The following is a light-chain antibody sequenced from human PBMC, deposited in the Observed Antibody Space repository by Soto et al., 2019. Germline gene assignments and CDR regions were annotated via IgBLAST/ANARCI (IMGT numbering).Light chain of an antibody. J-gene: IGLJ1*01. CDR3: CSYAGGYIFV. CDR1: SSDVGRYNY. CDR2: DVT. Sequence: QSALTQPRSVSGSPGRSVTISCTETSSDVGRYNYVSWYQQHPGKAPKLIIYDVTKRPSGVPDRFSGSRSGNTASLTISGLQAEDEVDYYCCSYAGGYIFVFGTGTKVTVL. V-gene: IGLV2-11*01.